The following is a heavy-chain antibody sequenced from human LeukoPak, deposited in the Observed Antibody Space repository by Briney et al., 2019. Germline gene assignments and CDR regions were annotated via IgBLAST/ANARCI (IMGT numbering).Heavy chain of an antibody. J-gene: IGHJ4*02. CDR2: ISYDGSNK. CDR1: GFTFSSYA. CDR3: ARDLEVIAVAGNFDY. Sequence: PGRSLRLSCAASGFTFSSYAMHWVRQAPGKGLEWVAVISYDGSNKYYADSVKGRFTISRDNSKNTLYLQMNSLRAEDTAVYYCARDLEVIAVAGNFDYWGQGTLVTVSS. D-gene: IGHD6-19*01. V-gene: IGHV3-30-3*01.